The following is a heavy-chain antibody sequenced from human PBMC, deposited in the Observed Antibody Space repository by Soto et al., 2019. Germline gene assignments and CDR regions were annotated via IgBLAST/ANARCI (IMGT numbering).Heavy chain of an antibody. Sequence: SETLSLTCTVSGGSISSGGYYWSWIRQHPGKGLEWIGYIYYSGSTYYNPSLKSRVTISVDTSKNQFSLKLSSVTAADTAVYYCARWGYCSGGSCSYYFDYWGQGTLVTVSS. CDR2: IYYSGST. J-gene: IGHJ4*02. V-gene: IGHV4-31*03. D-gene: IGHD2-15*01. CDR3: ARWGYCSGGSCSYYFDY. CDR1: GGSISSGGYY.